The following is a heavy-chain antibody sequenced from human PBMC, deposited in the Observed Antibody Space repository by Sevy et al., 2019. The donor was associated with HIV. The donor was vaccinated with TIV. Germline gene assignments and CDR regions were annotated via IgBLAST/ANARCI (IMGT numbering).Heavy chain of an antibody. Sequence: GESLKISCAASGFTFSSYWMHWVRQAPGKGLVWVSRINSDGSSTSYADSVKGRFTISRDNAKNTLYLQMNSLRAEDTAVYYCARAKKWELRGLSWYGMDVWGQGTTVTVSS. V-gene: IGHV3-74*01. CDR1: GFTFSSYW. D-gene: IGHD1-26*01. CDR2: INSDGSST. CDR3: ARAKKWELRGLSWYGMDV. J-gene: IGHJ6*02.